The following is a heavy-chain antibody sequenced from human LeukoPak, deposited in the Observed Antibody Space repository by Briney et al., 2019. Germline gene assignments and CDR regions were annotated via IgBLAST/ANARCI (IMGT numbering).Heavy chain of an antibody. J-gene: IGHJ4*02. Sequence: PSETLFLTCAVSGGSISSGGYSWSWIRQPPGKGLEWIGYIYHSGSTYYNPSLKSRVTISVDRSKNQFSLKLSSVTAADTAVYYCARAAFEGPFDYWGQGTLVTVSS. CDR1: GGSISSGGYS. CDR3: ARAAFEGPFDY. V-gene: IGHV4-30-2*01. CDR2: IYHSGST. D-gene: IGHD3-3*02.